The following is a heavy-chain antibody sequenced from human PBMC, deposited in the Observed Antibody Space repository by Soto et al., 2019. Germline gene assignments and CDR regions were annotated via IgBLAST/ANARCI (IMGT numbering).Heavy chain of an antibody. J-gene: IGHJ4*02. CDR2: VNAGNDNT. CDR1: GYTFTNNV. Sequence: QVHLVQSGAEVKKPGASVKVSCKTSGYTFTNNVIPWVRQAPGQRLEWMGWVNAGNDNTKWSREFQGRLTLTKDTSATTAYMELGSLTSEDTAIYFCAREVPYGYSRFDYWGQGTLVTVSS. CDR3: AREVPYGYSRFDY. D-gene: IGHD5-18*01. V-gene: IGHV1-3*01.